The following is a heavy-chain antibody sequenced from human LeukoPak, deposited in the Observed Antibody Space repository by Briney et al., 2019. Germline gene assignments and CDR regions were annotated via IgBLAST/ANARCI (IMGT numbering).Heavy chain of an antibody. V-gene: IGHV4-39*07. CDR1: GGSISSSSYY. J-gene: IGHJ6*02. Sequence: PSETLSLTCTVSGGSISSSSYYWGWIRQPPGKGLEWIGGIYYSGSTYYNPSLKSRVTISVDTSKNQFSLKLSSVTAADTAVYYCARDKVITMVRGVLYGMDVWGQGTTVTVSS. CDR3: ARDKVITMVRGVLYGMDV. CDR2: IYYSGST. D-gene: IGHD3-10*01.